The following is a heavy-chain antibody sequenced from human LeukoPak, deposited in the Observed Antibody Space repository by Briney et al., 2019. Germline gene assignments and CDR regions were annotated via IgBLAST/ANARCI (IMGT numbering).Heavy chain of an antibody. CDR2: ISYDGSNK. CDR1: GFTFSSYA. Sequence: AGRSLRLSCAASGFTFSSYAMNWVRQAPGKGLEWVALISYDGSNKNYADSVKGRFTISRDNSKNTLYLQMNSLRAEDTAVYYCARAYSLPIVGAIDYWGQGTLVTVSS. CDR3: ARAYSLPIVGAIDY. D-gene: IGHD1-26*01. J-gene: IGHJ4*02. V-gene: IGHV3-30-3*01.